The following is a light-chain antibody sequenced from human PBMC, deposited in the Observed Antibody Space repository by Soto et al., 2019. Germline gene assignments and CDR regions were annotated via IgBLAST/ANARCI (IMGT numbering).Light chain of an antibody. J-gene: IGKJ1*01. V-gene: IGKV3-20*01. Sequence: EIVLTQSPGTLSLSPGGRAILSCRASQSLSSSYLAWYQQKPGQAPRLLIYSASSRATGIPDRFSGSGSGTDYTLTISRLEPEDSAVYYCQQYGYSFWTFGQGTKVDIK. CDR1: QSLSSSY. CDR3: QQYGYSFWT. CDR2: SAS.